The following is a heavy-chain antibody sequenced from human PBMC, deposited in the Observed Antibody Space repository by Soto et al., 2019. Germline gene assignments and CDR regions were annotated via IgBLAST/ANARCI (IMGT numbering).Heavy chain of an antibody. CDR1: GFTFSGSA. D-gene: IGHD1-1*01. J-gene: IGHJ3*02. Sequence: GGSLRLSCAASGFTFSGSAMHWVRQASGKGLEWVGRIRSKANSYATAYAASMKGRFTISRDNSKNTAYLQMNSLNTEDAAVYYCTSHPSLEDDAFDIWGQGTMVTVSS. CDR3: TSHPSLEDDAFDI. CDR2: IRSKANSYAT. V-gene: IGHV3-73*01.